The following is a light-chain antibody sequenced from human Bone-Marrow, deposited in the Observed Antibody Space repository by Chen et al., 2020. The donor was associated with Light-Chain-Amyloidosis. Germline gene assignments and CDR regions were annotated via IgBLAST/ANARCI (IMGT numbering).Light chain of an antibody. Sequence: QSALTQPASVPGPPGQSITISCNGTSSDVGGYNYVSWYQQHPGKAPKVMIYDVSNRPSGVSNRFSGSKSGNTASLTISGLQAEDEADYYCSSYTSSSTLVFGGGTKLTVL. CDR1: SSDVGGYNY. V-gene: IGLV2-14*03. CDR2: DVS. CDR3: SSYTSSSTLV. J-gene: IGLJ2*01.